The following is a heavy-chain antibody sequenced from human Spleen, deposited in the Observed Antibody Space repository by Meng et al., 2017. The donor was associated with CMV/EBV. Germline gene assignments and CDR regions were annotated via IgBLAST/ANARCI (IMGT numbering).Heavy chain of an antibody. J-gene: IGHJ4*02. CDR3: ARDQVRFFDF. V-gene: IGHV3-74*01. Sequence: LSCAASGFAFSNYWMHWVRQVPGRELVWVSRVNTDGSSTSYADSVRGRFTIYRDNAKNTLYLQMNSLRAEDTAIYYCARDQVRFFDFWGQGTLVTVSS. CDR1: GFAFSNYW. D-gene: IGHD3-10*01. CDR2: VNTDGSST.